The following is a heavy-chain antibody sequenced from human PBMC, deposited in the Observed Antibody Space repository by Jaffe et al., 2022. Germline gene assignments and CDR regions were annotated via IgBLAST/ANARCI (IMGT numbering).Heavy chain of an antibody. D-gene: IGHD5-18*01. CDR3: ARNRNSGYSYDRGEGYYFDY. Sequence: QVQLQESGPGLVKPSGTLSLNCAVSGASITSSNWWTWIRQPPGKGLEWLGEIYHSGSTNYNPSLKSRVAISVDKSKNQFSLKLSSVTAADTAVYYCARNRNSGYSYDRGEGYYFDYWGQGTLVTVSS. V-gene: IGHV4-4*02. CDR2: IYHSGST. CDR1: GASITSSNW. J-gene: IGHJ4*02.